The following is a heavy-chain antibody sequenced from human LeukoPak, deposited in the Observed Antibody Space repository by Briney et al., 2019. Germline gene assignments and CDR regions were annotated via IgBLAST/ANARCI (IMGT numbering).Heavy chain of an antibody. CDR3: ARNRGYSYGYPFDY. CDR1: GGSISSYY. Sequence: PSGTLSLTCTVSGGSISSYYWSWIRQPPGKGLEWIGYIYYSGSTNYNPSLKSRVTISVDTSKNQFSLKLSSVTAADTAVYYCARNRGYSYGYPFDYWGQGTLVTVSS. J-gene: IGHJ4*02. CDR2: IYYSGST. D-gene: IGHD5-18*01. V-gene: IGHV4-59*08.